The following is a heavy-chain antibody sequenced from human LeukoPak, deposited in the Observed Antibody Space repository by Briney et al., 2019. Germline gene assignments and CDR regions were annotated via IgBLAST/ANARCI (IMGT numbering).Heavy chain of an antibody. D-gene: IGHD3-9*01. Sequence: ASVKVSCKASGYTFTSYAMHWVRQAPGQRLEWMGWINAGNGNTKYSQKFQGRVTITRDTSASTAYMELSSLRSEDTAVYYCARERYDILTGYYPYGMDVWGQGTTVTVSS. CDR1: GYTFTSYA. CDR2: INAGNGNT. J-gene: IGHJ6*02. CDR3: ARERYDILTGYYPYGMDV. V-gene: IGHV1-3*01.